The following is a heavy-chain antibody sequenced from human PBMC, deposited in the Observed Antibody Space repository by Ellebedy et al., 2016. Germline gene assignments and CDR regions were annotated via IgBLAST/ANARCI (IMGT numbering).Heavy chain of an antibody. CDR3: ARAQGGWHDAFDI. V-gene: IGHV4-61*08. CDR1: GGSISSGGYY. D-gene: IGHD3-16*01. Sequence: SETLSLTCTVSGGSISSGGYYWSWIRQHPGKGLEWIGYIYYSGSTNYNPSLKSRVTTSVDTSKNQFSLKLSSVTAADTAVYYCARAQGGWHDAFDIWGQGTMVTVSS. J-gene: IGHJ3*02. CDR2: IYYSGST.